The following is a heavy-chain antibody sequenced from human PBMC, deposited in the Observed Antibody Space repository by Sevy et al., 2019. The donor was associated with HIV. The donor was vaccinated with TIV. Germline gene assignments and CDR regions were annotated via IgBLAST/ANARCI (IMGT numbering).Heavy chain of an antibody. D-gene: IGHD3-3*01. CDR2: IKQDGREI. V-gene: IGHV3-7*01. J-gene: IGHJ4*02. CDR1: GFTFSNYW. CDR3: ARDHDFWSGLDS. Sequence: GGSLRLSCAASGFTFSNYWMSWVHQAPGKGLEWVANIKQDGREIYYVDSVKGRFTISRDNTRNSLYLQMNSLRAEDTAVYYCARDHDFWSGLDSWGQGTLVTVSS.